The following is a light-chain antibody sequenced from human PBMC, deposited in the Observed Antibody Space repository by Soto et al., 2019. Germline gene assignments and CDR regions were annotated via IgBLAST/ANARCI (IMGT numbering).Light chain of an antibody. CDR1: QTVSSS. CDR2: DVS. V-gene: IGKV3-11*01. Sequence: EIVLTQSPATLSLSPGEGATLSCRASQTVSSSLAWYQQKPGQSPRLLIYDVSIRATGVPARFSGTGSETDFTLTISGLQSEDSAVYFCQHYNNWPFSFGQGTRLEIK. J-gene: IGKJ5*01. CDR3: QHYNNWPFS.